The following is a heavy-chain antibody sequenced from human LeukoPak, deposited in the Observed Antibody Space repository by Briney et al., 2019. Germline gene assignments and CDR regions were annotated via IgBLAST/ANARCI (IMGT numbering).Heavy chain of an antibody. CDR1: GGSISSYY. J-gene: IGHJ6*03. CDR3: GRLYNYYMDV. V-gene: IGHV4-4*07. CDR2: IYTSGST. D-gene: IGHD3-10*01. Sequence: SETLSLTGTVSGGSISSYYWSWIRQPAGQRLEWVGHIYTSGSTNHNPPLKSRVTMSVDTSKNQFSLKLSSVTAADTAVYYCGRLYNYYMDVWGKGTTVTVSS.